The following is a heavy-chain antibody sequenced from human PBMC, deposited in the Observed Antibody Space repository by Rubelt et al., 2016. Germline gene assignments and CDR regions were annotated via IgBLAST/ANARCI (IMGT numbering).Heavy chain of an antibody. CDR3: ARRICGGGSCHHDY. V-gene: IGHV3-30*04. J-gene: IGHJ4*02. CDR2: ISYDGSNK. D-gene: IGHD2-15*01. Sequence: GPEWVAVISYDGSNKYYADSVKGRFTISRDNSKNTLYLQMNSLRAEDTAVYYCARRICGGGSCHHDYWGQGALVTVSS.